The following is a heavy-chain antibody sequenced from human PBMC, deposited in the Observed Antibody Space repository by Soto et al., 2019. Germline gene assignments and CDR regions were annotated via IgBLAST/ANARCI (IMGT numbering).Heavy chain of an antibody. D-gene: IGHD1-26*01. V-gene: IGHV3-30*03. Sequence: PGGSLRLSFAASGFTFSSYSMNWGRQAPGKGLEWVAVISYDGSNKYYADSVKGRFTISRDNSKNTLYLQMNSLRAEDTAVYYCARDRATENDAFDIWGQGTMVTVSS. CDR2: ISYDGSNK. CDR1: GFTFSSYS. CDR3: ARDRATENDAFDI. J-gene: IGHJ3*02.